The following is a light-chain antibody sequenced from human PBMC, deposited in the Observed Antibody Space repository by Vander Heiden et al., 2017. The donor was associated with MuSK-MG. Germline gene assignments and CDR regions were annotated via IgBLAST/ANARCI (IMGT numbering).Light chain of an antibody. CDR1: RDINTY. Sequence: QMTQSPSSLSASVGERVTITCRASRDINTYLNWYQQTPGKAPTLLIHGASNLATGVTSRFSGDGSETHFTLTITSLLPEDVGSYYCQQVDSFPHTFGQGTRLEI. V-gene: IGKV1-33*01. CDR2: GAS. J-gene: IGKJ2*01. CDR3: QQVDSFPHT.